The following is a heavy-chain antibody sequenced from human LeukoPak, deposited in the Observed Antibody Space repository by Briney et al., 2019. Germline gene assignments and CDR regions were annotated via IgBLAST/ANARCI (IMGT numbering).Heavy chain of an antibody. CDR3: SRHEALPGDY. CDR2: IRDKTYNYAT. V-gene: IGHV3-73*01. J-gene: IGHJ4*02. CDR1: GFTFSNAW. D-gene: IGHD2-21*02. Sequence: QSGGSLRLSCAASGFTFSNAWMSWVRQAPGKGLEWVGHIRDKTYNYATAYAASVKGRFTISRDDSKNTAYLQMNSLKTEDTAVYYCSRHEALPGDYWGQGTLVTVSS.